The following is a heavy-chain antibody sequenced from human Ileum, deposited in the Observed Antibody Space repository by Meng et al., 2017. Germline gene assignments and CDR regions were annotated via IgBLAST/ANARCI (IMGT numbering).Heavy chain of an antibody. Sequence: QVQLQEAGPGLVKPSDPLSLTWNVSGGSISSYYWRWIRQPPGKGLEWIGYNYYSGSTNYNPSLKSRVTISVDKSKNQFSLKLSSVTAADTAVYYCAREAQGGFDPWGQGTLVTVSS. D-gene: IGHD3-16*01. CDR3: AREAQGGFDP. CDR1: GGSISSYY. CDR2: NYYSGST. V-gene: IGHV4-59*12. J-gene: IGHJ5*02.